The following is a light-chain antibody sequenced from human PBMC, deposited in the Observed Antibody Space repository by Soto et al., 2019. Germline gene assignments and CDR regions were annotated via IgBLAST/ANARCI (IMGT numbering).Light chain of an antibody. CDR2: GAS. V-gene: IGKV3-15*01. J-gene: IGKJ4*01. CDR3: LQYNNRPPLT. CDR1: QSVSSN. Sequence: EIVMTQSPATLSVSPGERATLSCRASQSVSSNLAWYQQKPGQAPRLLIYGASTRATGIPARFSGSGSGTEFTLTISSLCPSDFAAYLCLQYNNRPPLTFGGGTNVEIK.